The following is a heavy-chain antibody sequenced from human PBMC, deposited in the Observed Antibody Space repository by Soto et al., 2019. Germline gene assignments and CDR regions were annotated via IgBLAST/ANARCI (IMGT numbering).Heavy chain of an antibody. D-gene: IGHD3-16*01. V-gene: IGHV3-23*01. J-gene: IGHJ4*02. CDR3: AKAYFVWSSEQPYYFDY. Sequence: VQLLDSGGGLVQPGGSLRLSCAASGFTFSNYAMTWVRQGPGKGLEWVSGISGSGSRSYYADSVKGRFTSSRDNSKSTLYLQMISLRAEDTAVYYCAKAYFVWSSEQPYYFDYWGQGTLVTVSS. CDR1: GFTFSNYA. CDR2: ISGSGSRS.